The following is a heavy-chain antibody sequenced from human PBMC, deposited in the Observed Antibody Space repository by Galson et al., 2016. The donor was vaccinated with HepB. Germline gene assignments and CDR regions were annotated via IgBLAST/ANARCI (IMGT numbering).Heavy chain of an antibody. CDR2: MNPNSGNT. J-gene: IGHJ4*02. Sequence: VSCKASGYTLTSYNINWVRQATGQGLEWMGWMNPNSGNTGFAQKFQGRVTMTRSISLSTAYLEVSSLTSEDTAVYYCVRGRYGDYDGGFDYWGQGTLVTVSS. CDR3: VRGRYGDYDGGFDY. CDR1: GYTLTSYN. D-gene: IGHD4-17*01. V-gene: IGHV1-8*01.